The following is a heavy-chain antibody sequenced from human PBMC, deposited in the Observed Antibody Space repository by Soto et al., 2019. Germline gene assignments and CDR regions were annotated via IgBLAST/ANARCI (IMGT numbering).Heavy chain of an antibody. D-gene: IGHD1-26*01. V-gene: IGHV3-72*01. CDR2: SRNKANSYTS. CDR3: ARDTGGSYDF. Sequence: GSLRLSCAASGFSFSDYYMDWVRQLPGKGLKWVGRSRNKANSYTSEYAPSVKGRFTISRHDSEDSMYLQMSSLKTEDTAVYYCARDTGGSYDFWGQGALVTVSS. J-gene: IGHJ4*02. CDR1: GFSFSDYY.